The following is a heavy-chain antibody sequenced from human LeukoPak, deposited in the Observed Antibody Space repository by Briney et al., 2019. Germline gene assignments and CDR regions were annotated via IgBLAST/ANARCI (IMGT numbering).Heavy chain of an antibody. D-gene: IGHD2-21*01. CDR2: ISYDGTNK. J-gene: IGHJ4*02. CDR3: AKEGCGGDCFDF. Sequence: PGGSLRLSCAASGFTFSIYGMHWVRQAPGKGLVWVAVISYDGTNKYYADSVKGRFTISRDNSKNTLYLQMNSLRAEDTAVYYCAKEGCGGDCFDFWGQGTLVTVSS. CDR1: GFTFSIYG. V-gene: IGHV3-30*18.